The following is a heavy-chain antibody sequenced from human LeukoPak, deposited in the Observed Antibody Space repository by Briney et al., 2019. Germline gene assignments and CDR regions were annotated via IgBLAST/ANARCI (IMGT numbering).Heavy chain of an antibody. Sequence: SETLSLTCTFSGGSFSNYYWGWIRQPPGKGLEWIAYIYYNGNTNYNPSLESRVTISIDTPKSQFSLRLSSATPTDTAVYYCARSGRGTFSSYWTYFDFWGQGTLVTVSS. D-gene: IGHD2/OR15-2a*01. V-gene: IGHV4-59*01. J-gene: IGHJ4*02. CDR3: ARSGRGTFSSYWTYFDF. CDR2: IYYNGNT. CDR1: GGSFSNYY.